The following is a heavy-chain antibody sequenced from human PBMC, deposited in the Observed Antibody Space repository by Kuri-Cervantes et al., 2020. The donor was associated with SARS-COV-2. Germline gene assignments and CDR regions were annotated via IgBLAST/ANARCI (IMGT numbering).Heavy chain of an antibody. J-gene: IGHJ4*02. CDR1: GFTFSSYW. D-gene: IGHD1-1*01. CDR3: VRDGDHWNFDY. V-gene: IGHV3-74*01. CDR2: IKSDGSST. Sequence: GGSLRLSCAASGFTFSSYWMHWVRQAPGKGLVWVSRIKSDGSSTTYADSVKGRFTISRDNAKNMLFLQMNSLRAEDTAVYYCVRDGDHWNFDYWGQGTLVTVSS.